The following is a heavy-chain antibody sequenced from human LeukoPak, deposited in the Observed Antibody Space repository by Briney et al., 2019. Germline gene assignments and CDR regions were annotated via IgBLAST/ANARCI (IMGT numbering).Heavy chain of an antibody. CDR3: VKDRIVGASSLDY. CDR1: GFTFSSYA. Sequence: GGSLRHSCSASGFTFSSYAMHWVRQAPGKGLEYVSAISSNGGSTYYADSVKGRFTISRDNSKNTLYLQMSSLRAEDTAVYYCVKDRIVGASSLDYWGQGTLVTVSS. V-gene: IGHV3-64D*09. D-gene: IGHD1-26*01. J-gene: IGHJ4*02. CDR2: ISSNGGST.